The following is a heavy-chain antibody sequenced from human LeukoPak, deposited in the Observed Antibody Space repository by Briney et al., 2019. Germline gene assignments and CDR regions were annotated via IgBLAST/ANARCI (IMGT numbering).Heavy chain of an antibody. Sequence: SETLSLTCTVSGGSISSGDYYWSWIRQPPGKGLEWIGYIYYSGSTYYNPSLKSRVTISVDTSKNLFSLKLSSVTAADTAVYYCARAVTTVRFDPWGQGTLVTVSS. D-gene: IGHD4-11*01. V-gene: IGHV4-30-4*01. CDR2: IYYSGST. J-gene: IGHJ5*02. CDR3: ARAVTTVRFDP. CDR1: GGSISSGDYY.